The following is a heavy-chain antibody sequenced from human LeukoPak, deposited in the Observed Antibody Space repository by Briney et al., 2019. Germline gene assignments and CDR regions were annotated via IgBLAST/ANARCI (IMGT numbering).Heavy chain of an antibody. D-gene: IGHD3-10*01. CDR2: ISWNSGSI. Sequence: GGSLRLSCAASGFTFSSYAMHWVRQAPGKGLEWVSGISWNSGSIGYADSVKGRFTISRDNAKNSLYLQMNSLRAEDMALYYCAKGSYGSGSYPDYWGQGTLVTVSS. CDR3: AKGSYGSGSYPDY. J-gene: IGHJ4*02. V-gene: IGHV3-9*03. CDR1: GFTFSSYA.